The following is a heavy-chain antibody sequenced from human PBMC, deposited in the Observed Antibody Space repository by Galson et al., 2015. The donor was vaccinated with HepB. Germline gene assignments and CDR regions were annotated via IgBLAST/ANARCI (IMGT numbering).Heavy chain of an antibody. CDR3: ARMGGYCSGGSCYSNWFDP. Sequence: SLRLPCAASGLPFRSDWMHWAPQARGQGLVWVSRINSDGSSTSYADSVKGRFTISRDNAKNTLYLQMNSLRAEDTAVDYCARMGGYCSGGSCYSNWFDPWGQGTLVTVSS. CDR1: GLPFRSDW. J-gene: IGHJ5*02. V-gene: IGHV3-74*01. CDR2: INSDGSST. D-gene: IGHD2-15*01.